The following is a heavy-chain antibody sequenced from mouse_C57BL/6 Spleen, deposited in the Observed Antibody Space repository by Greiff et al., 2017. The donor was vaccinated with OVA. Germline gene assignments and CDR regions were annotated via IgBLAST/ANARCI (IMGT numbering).Heavy chain of an antibody. D-gene: IGHD3-2*02. CDR3: ARRGEPGVRLSYAMDY. J-gene: IGHJ4*01. Sequence: VQLQESGAELARPGASVKLSCKASGYTFTSYGIRWVKQRTGQGLEWIGEIYPRSGNTYYNEKFKGKATLTADKSSSTAYMELRSLTSEDSAVYFWARRGEPGVRLSYAMDYWGQGTSVTVSS. V-gene: IGHV1-81*01. CDR1: GYTFTSYG. CDR2: IYPRSGNT.